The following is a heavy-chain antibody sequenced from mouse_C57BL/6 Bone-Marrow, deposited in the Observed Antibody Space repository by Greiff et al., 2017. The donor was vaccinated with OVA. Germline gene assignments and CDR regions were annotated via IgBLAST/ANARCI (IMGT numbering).Heavy chain of an antibody. D-gene: IGHD4-1*01. Sequence: QVQLQQPGTELVKPGASVKLSCKASGYTFTSYWMHWVKQRPGQGLEWIGNINPSNGGTNYNEKFKSKATLTVAKSSTPAYMQLSSLTSEDSAVDYCAGRTGTGAMDYWGQGTSVTVSS. CDR3: AGRTGTGAMDY. J-gene: IGHJ4*01. V-gene: IGHV1-53*01. CDR1: GYTFTSYW. CDR2: INPSNGGT.